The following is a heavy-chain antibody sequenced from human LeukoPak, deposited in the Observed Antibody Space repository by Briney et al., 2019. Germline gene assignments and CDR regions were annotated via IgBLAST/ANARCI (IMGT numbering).Heavy chain of an antibody. CDR1: GFTFSSYA. J-gene: IGHJ4*02. CDR3: AAGGFY. V-gene: IGHV3-30-3*01. D-gene: IGHD2-8*02. Sequence: GGSLRLSCAASGFTFSSYAMHWVRQAPGKGLEWVAVISYDGSNKYYADSVKGRFTISRDNAKNSLYLQMNSLRAEDTAVYYCAAGGFYWGQGILVTVSS. CDR2: ISYDGSNK.